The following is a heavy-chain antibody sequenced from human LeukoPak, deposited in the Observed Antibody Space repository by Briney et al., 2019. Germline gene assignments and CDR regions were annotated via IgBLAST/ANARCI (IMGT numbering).Heavy chain of an antibody. Sequence: PSETLSLTCTVSGASISSYYWTWIRQPPGKGLEWIGYIYDSGSTNYNPSLKSRVTISVDTSKNQFSLKLSSVTAADTAVYYCARRLKIFGVGKGDAFDTWGQGAMVTVSS. J-gene: IGHJ3*02. CDR2: IYDSGST. CDR3: ARRLKIFGVGKGDAFDT. CDR1: GASISSYY. D-gene: IGHD3-3*01. V-gene: IGHV4-59*01.